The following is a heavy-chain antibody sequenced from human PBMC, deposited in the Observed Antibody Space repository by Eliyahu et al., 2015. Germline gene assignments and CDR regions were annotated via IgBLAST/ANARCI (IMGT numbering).Heavy chain of an antibody. D-gene: IGHD1-20*01. V-gene: IGHV3-9*01. CDR1: GFTFADYA. J-gene: IGHJ5*02. Sequence: EVQLVESGGGLVQPGRSLXLSXXASGFTFADYAMHWVRQRPGKGLEWVSGINWNSGTVGYADSVKGRFSISRDNAKNSLYLEMNSLRPEDTAFYYCTKDSDITGYIIGWFDPWGQGTLVTVSS. CDR3: TKDSDITGYIIGWFDP. CDR2: INWNSGTV.